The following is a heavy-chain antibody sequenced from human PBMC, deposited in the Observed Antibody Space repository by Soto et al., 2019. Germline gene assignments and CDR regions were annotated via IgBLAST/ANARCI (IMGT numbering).Heavy chain of an antibody. CDR3: ARAVVEFRAVINYYYYGMDA. Sequence: QVQLVQSGAEVRKPGSSVKVSCKASGGTFRSYAINWVRQAPGQGLEWLGGIVPMFGTPNYAQKLQGRVTIPADESTRTAYVELSSLRSDDTSVYYCARAVVEFRAVINYYYYGMDAWGQGTTVTVSS. V-gene: IGHV1-69*12. CDR2: IVPMFGTP. J-gene: IGHJ6*02. CDR1: GGTFRSYA. D-gene: IGHD3-3*01.